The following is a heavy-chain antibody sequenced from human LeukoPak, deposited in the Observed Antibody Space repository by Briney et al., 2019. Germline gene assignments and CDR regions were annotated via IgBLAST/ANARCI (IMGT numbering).Heavy chain of an antibody. Sequence: PGGSLRLSCAASGFTFSSYAMHWVRQAPGKGLEWVAVISYDGSNKYYADSVKGRFTISRDNSKNTLYLQMNSLRAEDTAVYYCARGALAQTYYDFWSGYLSGAFDIWGQGTMVTVSS. CDR2: ISYDGSNK. J-gene: IGHJ3*02. CDR3: ARGALAQTYYDFWSGYLSGAFDI. CDR1: GFTFSSYA. V-gene: IGHV3-30*04. D-gene: IGHD3-3*01.